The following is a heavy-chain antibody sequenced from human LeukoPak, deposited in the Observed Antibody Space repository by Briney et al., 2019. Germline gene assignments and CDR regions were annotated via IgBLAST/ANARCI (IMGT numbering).Heavy chain of an antibody. CDR2: INTNNGNT. CDR1: GYTFIHYG. J-gene: IGHJ4*02. V-gene: IGHV1-2*02. Sequence: VASVKVSCKASGYTFIHYGISWVRQAPGQGLEWMGWINTNNGNTNYAQKFQGRVTMTRDTSISTAYMELSRLRSDDTAVYYCARDRGQQLVHDYWGQGTLVTVSS. CDR3: ARDRGQQLVHDY. D-gene: IGHD6-13*01.